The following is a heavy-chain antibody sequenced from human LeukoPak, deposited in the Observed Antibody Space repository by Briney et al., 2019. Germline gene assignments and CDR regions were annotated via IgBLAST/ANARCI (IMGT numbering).Heavy chain of an antibody. Sequence: SETLSLTCTVSGGSISNYYWTWIRQPPGKGLEWIGNIFYSGSTNYNPSLKSRVTILVDTSKNQFSLKLSSVTAADTAVYYCARGPYYYDSSGYYRCFDYWGQGTLVTVSS. V-gene: IGHV4-59*12. D-gene: IGHD3-22*01. CDR2: IFYSGST. J-gene: IGHJ4*02. CDR1: GGSISNYY. CDR3: ARGPYYYDSSGYYRCFDY.